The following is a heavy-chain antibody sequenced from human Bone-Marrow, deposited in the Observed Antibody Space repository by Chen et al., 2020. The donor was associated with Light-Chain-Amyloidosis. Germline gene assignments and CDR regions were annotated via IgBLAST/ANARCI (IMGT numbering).Heavy chain of an antibody. V-gene: IGHV4-59*01. J-gene: IGHJ5*02. CDR3: ARVAGPRNWFDP. CDR2: TGST. Sequence: QVQLQESGPGQVKPSETLSLTCTVSGGSISSYYWNWIRKSPGKGLEWIGYTGSTNYNPSLKDRVSISVDTAKRQVSLNLTSVSPADTAVYYCARVAGPRNWFDPWGQGTLVTVSS. CDR1: GGSISSYY.